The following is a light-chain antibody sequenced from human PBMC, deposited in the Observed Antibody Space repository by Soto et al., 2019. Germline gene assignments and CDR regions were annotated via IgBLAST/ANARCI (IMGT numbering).Light chain of an antibody. V-gene: IGKV1-39*01. J-gene: IGKJ5*01. Sequence: DIQMTQSPSSLSASVGVRVTITFRASQSISSYLNWYQQKPGKAPKLLIYAASSLQSGVPSRFSGSGSGTDFTLTISSLQPEDFATYYCQQSYSTSITFGQGTRLEIK. CDR1: QSISSY. CDR2: AAS. CDR3: QQSYSTSIT.